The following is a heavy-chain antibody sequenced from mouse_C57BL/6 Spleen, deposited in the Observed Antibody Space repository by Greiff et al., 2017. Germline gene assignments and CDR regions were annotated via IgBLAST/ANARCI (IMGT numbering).Heavy chain of an antibody. J-gene: IGHJ2*01. CDR1: GYTFTSYW. CDR2: IDPSDSYT. V-gene: IGHV1-69*01. CDR3: ARGSNSLDD. Sequence: VQLQQPGAELVMPGASVKLSCKASGYTFTSYWMHWVKQRPGQCLEWIGEIDPSDSYTNYNQKFKGKSTLTVDKSSSTAYMQLSSLTSEDSAVYYCARGSNSLDDWGQGTTLTVAS. D-gene: IGHD2-5*01.